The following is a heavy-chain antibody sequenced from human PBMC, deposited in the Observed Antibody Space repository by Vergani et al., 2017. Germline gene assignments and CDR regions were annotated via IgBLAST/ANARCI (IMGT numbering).Heavy chain of an antibody. CDR3: ARAVAGTFDY. D-gene: IGHD6-19*01. Sequence: QVQLVESGGGVVQPGRSLRLSCAASGFTFNSYAMHWVRQAPGKGLEWVAVISYDGSNKYYADSVKGRFTISRDNSKNTLYLQKNSLRAEDTAVYYCARAVAGTFDYWGQGTLVTVSS. V-gene: IGHV3-30*04. CDR1: GFTFNSYA. J-gene: IGHJ4*02. CDR2: ISYDGSNK.